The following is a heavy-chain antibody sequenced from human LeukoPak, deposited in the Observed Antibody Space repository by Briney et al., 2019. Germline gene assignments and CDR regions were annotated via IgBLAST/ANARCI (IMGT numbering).Heavy chain of an antibody. Sequence: PGGSLRLSCAASGFTFSSYWMTWVRQAPGKGLEWVANIQQDGSGKYYVDSVKGRFTISRDNAKNSPYLQMNSLRAEDTAVYYCARDPDYGGSGFFGDSWGQGTLVTVSS. D-gene: IGHD4-23*01. CDR3: ARDPDYGGSGFFGDS. V-gene: IGHV3-7*01. CDR2: IQQDGSGK. J-gene: IGHJ4*02. CDR1: GFTFSSYW.